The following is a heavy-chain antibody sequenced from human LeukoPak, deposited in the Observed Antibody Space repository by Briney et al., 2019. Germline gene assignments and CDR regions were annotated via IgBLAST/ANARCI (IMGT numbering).Heavy chain of an antibody. Sequence: PSETLSLTCAVYGGSFSGYYWSWIRQPPGKGLEWIGEINHSGSTNYNPSLKSRVTISVDTSKNQFSLKLSSVTAADTAVYYCARRKWLRSYYYYYMDVWGKGTTVTISS. V-gene: IGHV4-34*01. D-gene: IGHD5-12*01. CDR1: GGSFSGYY. CDR2: INHSGST. J-gene: IGHJ6*03. CDR3: ARRKWLRSYYYYYMDV.